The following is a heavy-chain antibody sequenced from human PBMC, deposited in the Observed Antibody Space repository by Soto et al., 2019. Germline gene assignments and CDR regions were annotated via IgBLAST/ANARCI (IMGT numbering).Heavy chain of an antibody. Sequence: SETLSLTCTVSGDSISSGDYYWSWIRQPPGKGLEWIGYIYYSGSTYYNPSLKSRVTISVDTSKNQFSLKLSSVTAADTAVYYCARVGVVISTWYFDYWGHGTLVTV. J-gene: IGHJ4*01. CDR2: IYYSGST. V-gene: IGHV4-30-4*01. CDR3: ARVGVVISTWYFDY. CDR1: GDSISSGDYY. D-gene: IGHD3-22*01.